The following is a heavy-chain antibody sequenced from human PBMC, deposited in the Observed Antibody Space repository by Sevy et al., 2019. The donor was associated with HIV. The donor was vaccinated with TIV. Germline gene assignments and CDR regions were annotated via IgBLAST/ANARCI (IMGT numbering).Heavy chain of an antibody. CDR3: ARGYAAMDV. J-gene: IGHJ6*02. CDR1: GDSVSSSSST. CDR2: TYYRSKWYN. V-gene: IGHV6-1*01. Sequence: KQSQTLSLTCAISGDSVSSSSSTWTWIRQSPSRGLEWLGRTYYRSKWYNDYAVSMKGRITINPDTSKNQFSLQLNSVTPEDTAVYYCARGYAAMDVWGQGTTVTVSS. D-gene: IGHD5-12*01.